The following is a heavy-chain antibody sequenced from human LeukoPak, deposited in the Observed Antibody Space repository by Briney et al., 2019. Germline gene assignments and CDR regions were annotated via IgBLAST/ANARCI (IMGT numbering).Heavy chain of an antibody. V-gene: IGHV3-9*01. CDR2: ISWNSGSI. Sequence: PGGSLRLSCAASGFTFDDYAMHWVRHAPGKGLEWVSGISWNSGSIGYADSVKGRFTISRDNAKNSLYLQMNSLRAEDTALYYCAKAISWELLYYFDYWGQGTLVTVSS. J-gene: IGHJ4*02. D-gene: IGHD1-26*01. CDR3: AKAISWELLYYFDY. CDR1: GFTFDDYA.